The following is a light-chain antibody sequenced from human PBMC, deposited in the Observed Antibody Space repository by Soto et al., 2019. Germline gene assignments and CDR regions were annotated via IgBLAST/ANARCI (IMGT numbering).Light chain of an antibody. V-gene: IGLV7-43*01. CDR1: TGAVTSGYY. CDR3: LLYYGGAYV. Sequence: QAVVTQAPSLTVSPGGTVTLTCASSTGAVTSGYYPNWFQQKPGQPPGALIYSTSNKHSMTPAPFSGSLLGGKAAMTLSGVQAEDEAEYYCLLYYGGAYVFGTGTKLTVL. CDR2: STS. J-gene: IGLJ1*01.